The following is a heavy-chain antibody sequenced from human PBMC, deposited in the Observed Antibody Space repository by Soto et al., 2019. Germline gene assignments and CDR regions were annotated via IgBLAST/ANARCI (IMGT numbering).Heavy chain of an antibody. V-gene: IGHV3-21*06. CDR1: GFTFSSYS. CDR3: ARDGLTFGGD. J-gene: IGHJ4*02. Sequence: EVQLVESGGGLVKPGGSLRLSCAASGFTFSSYSMNWVRQAPGKGLEWVSSISSSSAYIYYAESVKGRFTISRDNARSTLYLQMNSLRLDDTAVYFCARDGLTFGGDWGQGTLVAVSS. CDR2: ISSSSAYI. D-gene: IGHD3-16*01.